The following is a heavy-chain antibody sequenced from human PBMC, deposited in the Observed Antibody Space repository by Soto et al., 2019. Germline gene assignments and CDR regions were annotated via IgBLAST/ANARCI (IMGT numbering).Heavy chain of an antibody. CDR1: GGSISSGGYY. D-gene: IGHD6-13*01. J-gene: IGHJ4*02. CDR3: ARNDSSSCHDY. CDR2: IYYSGST. Sequence: SETLSLTCTVSGGSISSGGYYWSWIRQPPGKGLEWIGYIYYSGSTYYNPSLKSRVTISVDTSKNQFSLKLSSVTAADTAVYYCARNDSSSCHDYWGQGTLVTVSS. V-gene: IGHV4-30-4*01.